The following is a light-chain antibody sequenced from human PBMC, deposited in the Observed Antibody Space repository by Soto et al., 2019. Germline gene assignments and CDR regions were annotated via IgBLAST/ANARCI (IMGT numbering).Light chain of an antibody. V-gene: IGLV2-14*01. Sequence: QSALTQPASVSGSPGQSITISCTGTSSDVGGYNYVSWYQQHPGKAPKLMIYEVSNRPSGVSNRFSGSKSGNTASLPISGLQAEDEADYYCSSYTTTNTYVFGSGTKVTVL. CDR2: EVS. CDR3: SSYTTTNTYV. CDR1: SSDVGGYNY. J-gene: IGLJ1*01.